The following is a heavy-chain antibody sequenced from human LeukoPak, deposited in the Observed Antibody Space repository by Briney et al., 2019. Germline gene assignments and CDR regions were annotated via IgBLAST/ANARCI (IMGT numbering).Heavy chain of an antibody. CDR3: AKDQGRIQLYLLPYFDY. V-gene: IGHV3-33*06. Sequence: GRSLRLSCVASGFTFSSNGMHWVRQAPGKGLEWVAVIWYDGSNKYHADSVKGRFTISRDNSKNTLYLQINSLRTEDTALYYCAKDQGRIQLYLLPYFDYWGQGTLVTVSS. CDR1: GFTFSSNG. D-gene: IGHD5-18*01. CDR2: IWYDGSNK. J-gene: IGHJ4*02.